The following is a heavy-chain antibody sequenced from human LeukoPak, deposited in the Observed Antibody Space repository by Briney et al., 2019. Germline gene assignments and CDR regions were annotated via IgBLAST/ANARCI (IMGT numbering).Heavy chain of an antibody. CDR3: AIQSRSGSIDY. J-gene: IGHJ4*02. Sequence: PSETLSLTCAVYGGSFSGYYWSWIRQPPGKGLEWIGEINHSGSTNYNPSLKSRVTMSVDTSKNQFSLKLSSVTAADTAVYYCAIQSRSGSIDYWGQGTLVTVSS. CDR1: GGSFSGYY. V-gene: IGHV4-34*01. CDR2: INHSGST. D-gene: IGHD3-22*01.